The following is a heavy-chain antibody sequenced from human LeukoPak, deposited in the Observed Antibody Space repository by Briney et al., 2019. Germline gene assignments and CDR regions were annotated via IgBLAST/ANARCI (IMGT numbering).Heavy chain of an antibody. CDR3: ARDLDTAMVPGAFDI. CDR2: INWNGGST. V-gene: IGHV3-20*04. CDR1: GFTFSFYS. Sequence: PGGSLRLSCAASGFTFSFYSMNWVRQAPGKGLEWVSGINWNGGSTGYADSVKGRFTISRDNAKNSLYLQMNSLRAEDTAVYYCARDLDTAMVPGAFDIWGQGTMVTVSS. D-gene: IGHD5-18*01. J-gene: IGHJ3*02.